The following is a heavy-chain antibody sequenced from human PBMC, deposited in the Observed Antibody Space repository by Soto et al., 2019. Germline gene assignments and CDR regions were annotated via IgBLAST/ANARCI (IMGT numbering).Heavy chain of an antibody. Sequence: QVQLQESGPGLVKPSEALSLTCTVSGGSVSSGNDYWSWIRQPPGKGLEWIGYIYHSGSTNYNPSLKSRLTLSGDTSKNQVSLKLTSVTAADTAVYYCARGRKEYSSSWYVDWGQGTLVTVSS. CDR3: ARGRKEYSSSWYVD. D-gene: IGHD6-13*01. CDR2: IYHSGST. CDR1: GGSVSSGNDY. J-gene: IGHJ4*02. V-gene: IGHV4-61*01.